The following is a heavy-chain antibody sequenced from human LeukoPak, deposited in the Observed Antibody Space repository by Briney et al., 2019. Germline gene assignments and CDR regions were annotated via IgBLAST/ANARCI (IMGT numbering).Heavy chain of an antibody. CDR1: GASITNYY. CDR2: IYGSGST. J-gene: IGHJ5*02. Sequence: PSETLSLTCTVSGASITNYYWTWIRQPPGKGLEWIGHIYGSGSTNYNPSLKSRVTLSVDTSKNQFSLKLSSVTAADTAVYYCAREGTSGTHLNWFDPWGQGTLVTVSS. D-gene: IGHD1-1*01. V-gene: IGHV4-59*01. CDR3: AREGTSGTHLNWFDP.